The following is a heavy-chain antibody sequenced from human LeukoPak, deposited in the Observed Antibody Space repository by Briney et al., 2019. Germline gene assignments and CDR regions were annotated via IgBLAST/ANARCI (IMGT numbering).Heavy chain of an antibody. J-gene: IGHJ4*02. CDR2: INLSGGST. Sequence: ASVKVSCKASGYTFTSYYMHWVRQAPGQGLEWIGIINLSGGSTSYAQKFQGRVTMTRDTSTSTVYMELSSLRSEDTAVYYCARGPHGDYTFDYWGQGTLVTVSS. V-gene: IGHV1-46*01. CDR3: ARGPHGDYTFDY. CDR1: GYTFTSYY. D-gene: IGHD4-17*01.